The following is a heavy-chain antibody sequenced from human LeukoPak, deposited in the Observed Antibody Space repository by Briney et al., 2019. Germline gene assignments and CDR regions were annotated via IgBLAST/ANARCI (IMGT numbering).Heavy chain of an antibody. CDR1: GFTFSSYC. V-gene: IGHV3-7*01. J-gene: IGHJ4*02. Sequence: GGSLRLACAASGFTFSSYCMTWVRQAPGKGLEWVANIKQDGSEKFYVDSVKGRFTISRDNAKNSVYLQMNSLRAEDTAVYYCARLSGMVRGPEAIYYFDYWGQGTLVTVSS. CDR3: ARLSGMVRGPEAIYYFDY. D-gene: IGHD3-10*01. CDR2: IKQDGSEK.